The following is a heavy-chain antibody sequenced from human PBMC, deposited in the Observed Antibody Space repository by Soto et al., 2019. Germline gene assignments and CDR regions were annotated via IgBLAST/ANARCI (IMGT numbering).Heavy chain of an antibody. Sequence: SETLSLTCAVYSGSFSGYYWSWIRQPPGKGLEWIGEINHSGSTNYNPSLKSRVTISVDTSKNQFSLKLSSVTAADTAVYYCARGGKRWLQLRSGYFDYWGQGTLVTVSS. CDR1: SGSFSGYY. CDR2: INHSGST. CDR3: ARGGKRWLQLRSGYFDY. V-gene: IGHV4-34*01. J-gene: IGHJ4*02. D-gene: IGHD5-12*01.